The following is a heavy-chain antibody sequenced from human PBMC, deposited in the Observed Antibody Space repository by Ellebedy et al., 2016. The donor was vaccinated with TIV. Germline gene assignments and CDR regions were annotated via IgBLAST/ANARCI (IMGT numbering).Heavy chain of an antibody. D-gene: IGHD3-10*01. V-gene: IGHV1-18*01. CDR2: IAVYNGHT. CDR1: GYTFTRYG. Sequence: ASVKVSCXVSGYTFTRYGMSWVRQAPGQGLEWMGWIAVYNGHTKYAQKFQDRDVMTTETATSTVYMELRSLRSDDTAVYYCARSRLGGGHWYFDFWGRGTRVTVSS. CDR3: ARSRLGGGHWYFDF. J-gene: IGHJ2*01.